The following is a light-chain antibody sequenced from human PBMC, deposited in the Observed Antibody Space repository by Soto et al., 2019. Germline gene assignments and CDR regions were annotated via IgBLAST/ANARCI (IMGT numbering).Light chain of an antibody. V-gene: IGKV3-20*01. Sequence: EIVLTQSPGTLSLSPGERATLSCRASQSVSSSYLAWYQQKPGQAPRLLIYGASSRDTGIPDRFSGSGSGTDFTLTISRLEPEDLAVYYCQQYGISPWTFGQGTKVEIK. CDR3: QQYGISPWT. J-gene: IGKJ1*01. CDR1: QSVSSSY. CDR2: GAS.